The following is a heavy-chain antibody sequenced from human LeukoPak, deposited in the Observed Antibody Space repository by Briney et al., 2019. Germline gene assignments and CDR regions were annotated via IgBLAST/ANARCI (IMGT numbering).Heavy chain of an antibody. CDR1: GYTFANFG. V-gene: IGHV1-18*01. CDR2: ISVYNGNT. CDR3: ARTCSSSSCYVVH. J-gene: IGHJ4*02. Sequence: ASVKVSCKASGYTFANFGITWVRQAPGQGLEWMGWISVYNGNTNYAQNLQGRVTLTTDTSTSTAYMELRSLRSDHTALYYCARTCSSSSCYVVHWGQGTLVTVSS. D-gene: IGHD2-2*01.